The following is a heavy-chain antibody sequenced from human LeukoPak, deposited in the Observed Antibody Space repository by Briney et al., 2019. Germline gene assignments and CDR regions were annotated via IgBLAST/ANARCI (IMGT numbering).Heavy chain of an antibody. CDR1: GFTFSSYA. Sequence: GGSLRLSCAASGFTFSSYAMHWVRQAPGKGLEWVAIISYDGSNKYYADSVKGRFTISRDNSKNTLYLQMNSLRAEDTAVYYCAQEGGNPSYFDYWGQGTLVTVSS. D-gene: IGHD4-23*01. CDR2: ISYDGSNK. CDR3: AQEGGNPSYFDY. V-gene: IGHV3-30*18. J-gene: IGHJ4*02.